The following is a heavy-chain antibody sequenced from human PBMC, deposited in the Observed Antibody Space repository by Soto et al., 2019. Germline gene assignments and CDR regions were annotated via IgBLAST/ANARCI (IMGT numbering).Heavy chain of an antibody. CDR3: AKDLRPDGRYDMDY. D-gene: IGHD3-9*01. J-gene: IGHJ4*02. CDR1: GFTFRTYA. Sequence: GGSLRLSCAAYGFTFRTYAMNWVRQAPGKGLEWVAVIVGDASSIDYADSVKGRFTISRDNSKNILYLQMTSLRVEDTATYFCAKDLRPDGRYDMDYWGQGTLVTVSS. CDR2: IVGDASSI. V-gene: IGHV3-23*01.